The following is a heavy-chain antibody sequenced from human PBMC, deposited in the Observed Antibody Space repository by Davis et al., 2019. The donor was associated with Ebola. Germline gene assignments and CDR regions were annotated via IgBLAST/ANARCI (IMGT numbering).Heavy chain of an antibody. V-gene: IGHV1-2*06. J-gene: IGHJ4*02. CDR1: GYTFTGHY. D-gene: IGHD6-6*01. CDR3: ARSSSGGYYFDY. CDR2: INPNSGVT. Sequence: ASVKVSCKTSGYTFTGHYIQWVRQAPGQGLEWMGRINPNSGVTNYAQKFQGRVTMTRDTSTSTVYMELSSLRSEDTAVYYCARSSSGGYYFDYWGQGTLVTVSS.